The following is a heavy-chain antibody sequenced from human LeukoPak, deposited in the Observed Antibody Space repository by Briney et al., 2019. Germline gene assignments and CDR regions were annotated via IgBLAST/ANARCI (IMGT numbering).Heavy chain of an antibody. V-gene: IGHV3-21*01. CDR1: RFTFSNYS. D-gene: IGHD4-17*01. CDR2: ISDSSSYI. J-gene: IGHJ4*02. Sequence: GGSLRLSCAASRFTFSNYSMNWVRQAPGKGLEWVSYISDSSSYIYYADSVKGRFTISRDNAKNSLYLQMNSLRAEDTAVYYCARGGHDYGALWWYWGQGTLVTVSS. CDR3: ARGGHDYGALWWY.